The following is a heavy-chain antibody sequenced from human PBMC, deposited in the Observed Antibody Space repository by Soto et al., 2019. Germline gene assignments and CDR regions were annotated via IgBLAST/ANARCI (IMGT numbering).Heavy chain of an antibody. CDR2: IYYSGST. CDR3: ASAPRYSSSWYFPPLDY. D-gene: IGHD6-13*01. J-gene: IGHJ4*02. V-gene: IGHV4-31*03. Sequence: QVQLQESGPGLVKPSQTLSLTCTVSGGSISSGGYYWSWIRQHPGKGLEWIGYIYYSGSTYYNPSLKSRVTILVDTSKNQFSLRLSSVTAADTAVYYCASAPRYSSSWYFPPLDYWGQGTLVTVSS. CDR1: GGSISSGGYY.